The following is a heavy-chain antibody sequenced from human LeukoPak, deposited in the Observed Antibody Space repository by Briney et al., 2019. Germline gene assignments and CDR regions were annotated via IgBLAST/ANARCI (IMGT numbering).Heavy chain of an antibody. CDR3: ARDRTYYDFWSGYFGRLDY. Sequence: PSETLSLTCAVYGGSFSGYYWSWIRQPPGKGLEWIGEINHSGSTNYNPSLKSRVTISVDTSKNQFSLKLSSVTAADTAVYYCARDRTYYDFWSGYFGRLDYWGQGTLVTVSS. J-gene: IGHJ4*02. CDR2: INHSGST. V-gene: IGHV4-34*01. CDR1: GGSFSGYY. D-gene: IGHD3-3*01.